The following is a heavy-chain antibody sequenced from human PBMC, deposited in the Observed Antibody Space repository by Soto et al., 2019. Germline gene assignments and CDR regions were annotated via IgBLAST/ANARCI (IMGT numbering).Heavy chain of an antibody. CDR1: GGSITNYY. Sequence: QVQLQESGPGLVKPSETLSLICTVSGGSITNYYWTWIRQPAGKGLEWIGRVSSSGSTIYNPSLRSRVTMSIDMSNNRFSLRLNSVTAADTAVYYCAKVGMVGTVLGSWVDPWGQGLLVTVSS. CDR3: AKVGMVGTVLGSWVDP. J-gene: IGHJ5*02. CDR2: VSSSGST. D-gene: IGHD3-10*01. V-gene: IGHV4-4*07.